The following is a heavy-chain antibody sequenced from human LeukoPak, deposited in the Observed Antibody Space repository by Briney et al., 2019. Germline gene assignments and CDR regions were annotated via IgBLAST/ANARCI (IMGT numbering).Heavy chain of an antibody. CDR2: IYYSGST. CDR3: ARAMFGGVIPDY. CDR1: GGSISSYY. Sequence: SETLSLTCTVSGGSISSYYWSWIRQPPGKGLEWIGYIYYSGSTNYNPSLKSRVTISVDTSKNQFSLKLSSVTAADTAVYYCARAMFGGVIPDYWGQGTLVTVSS. D-gene: IGHD3-16*02. V-gene: IGHV4-59*01. J-gene: IGHJ4*02.